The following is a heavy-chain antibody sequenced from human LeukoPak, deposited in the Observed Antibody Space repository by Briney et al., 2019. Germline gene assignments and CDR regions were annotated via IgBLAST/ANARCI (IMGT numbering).Heavy chain of an antibody. Sequence: SETLSLTCTVSGGSISSYYWSWIRQPPGKGLEWIGYIYYSGSTNYNPSLKSRVTISVDTSKNQFSLKLSSVTAADTAVYYCARGIQQLVDYWGQGTLVTVSS. CDR1: GGSISSYY. J-gene: IGHJ4*02. CDR3: ARGIQQLVDY. D-gene: IGHD6-13*01. CDR2: IYYSGST. V-gene: IGHV4-59*12.